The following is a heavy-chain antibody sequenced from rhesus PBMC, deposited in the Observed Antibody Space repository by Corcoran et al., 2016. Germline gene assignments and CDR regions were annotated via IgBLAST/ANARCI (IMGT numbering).Heavy chain of an antibody. CDR3: ARVQYYNIWTGYFYGLDS. V-gene: IGHV2-95*01. Sequence: QVTLKESGPALVKPTQTLTLTCTFSGFSISTTGTGVGWIRQPPGKPLEWLARIYWNDSKYYSTSLKNRLTISKDTSKTQVVLTMTNMDPVDTATYYCARVQYYNIWTGYFYGLDSWGQGVVVTVSS. CDR1: GFSISTTGTG. J-gene: IGHJ6*01. CDR2: IYWNDSK. D-gene: IGHD3-3*01.